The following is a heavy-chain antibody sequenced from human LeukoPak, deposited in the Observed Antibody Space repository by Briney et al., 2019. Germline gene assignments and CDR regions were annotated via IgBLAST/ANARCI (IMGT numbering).Heavy chain of an antibody. CDR1: GFTFSSYA. Sequence: GGSLRLSCAASGFTFSSYAMGWVRQAPGKGLEWVSAISGSGGSTYYADSVKGRFTISRDNSKNTLYLQMNSLRAEDTAVYYCAKDFTRTVTTPHYNWFDPWGQGTLVTVSS. D-gene: IGHD4-11*01. V-gene: IGHV3-23*01. CDR2: ISGSGGST. CDR3: AKDFTRTVTTPHYNWFDP. J-gene: IGHJ5*02.